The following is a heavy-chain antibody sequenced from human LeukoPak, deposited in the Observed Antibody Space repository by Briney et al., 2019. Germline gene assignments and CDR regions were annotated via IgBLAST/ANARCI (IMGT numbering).Heavy chain of an antibody. CDR2: INHSGST. CDR3: ARAPENWFDP. CDR1: GGSFSGYY. J-gene: IGHJ5*02. V-gene: IGHV4-34*01. D-gene: IGHD1-14*01. Sequence: SETLSLTCAVYGGSFSGYYWSWIRQPPGKGLEWIGEINHSGSTNYNPSLKSRVTISVATSKNQFSLKLSSVTAADTAVYYCARAPENWFDPWGQGTLVTVSS.